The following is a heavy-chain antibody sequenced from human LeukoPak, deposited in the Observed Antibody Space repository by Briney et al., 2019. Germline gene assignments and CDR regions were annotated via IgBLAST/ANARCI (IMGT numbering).Heavy chain of an antibody. CDR2: INHSGST. CDR1: GGSFSGYY. Sequence: PSETLSLTCAVYGGSFSGYYWSWIRRPPGKGLEWIGEINHSGSTNYNPSLKSRVTISVDTSKNQFSLKLGSVTAADTAVYYCARMPLAGGFDYWGQGTLVTVSS. J-gene: IGHJ4*02. V-gene: IGHV4-34*01. CDR3: ARMPLAGGFDY. D-gene: IGHD3-16*01.